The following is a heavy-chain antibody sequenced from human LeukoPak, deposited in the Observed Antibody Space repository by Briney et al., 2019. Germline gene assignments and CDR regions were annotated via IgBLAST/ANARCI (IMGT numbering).Heavy chain of an antibody. J-gene: IGHJ3*02. CDR3: ARGYNWNRDAFDI. CDR1: GYSLSSGYY. D-gene: IGHD1-20*01. V-gene: IGHV4-61*01. CDR2: IYYSGST. Sequence: PSETLSLTCTVSGYSLSSGYYWGWIRQPPGKGLEWIGYIYYSGSTNYNPSLKSRVTISVDTSKNQFSLKLSSVTAADTAVYYCARGYNWNRDAFDIWGQGTMVTVSS.